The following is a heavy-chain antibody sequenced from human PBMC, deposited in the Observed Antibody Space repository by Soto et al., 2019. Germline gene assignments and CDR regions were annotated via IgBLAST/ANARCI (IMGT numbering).Heavy chain of an antibody. Sequence: SETLSLTCAVSGGSISSSNWWSWVRQPPGKGLEWIGEIYHSGSTNYNPPLKSRITISVDTSGNQFSRKLSSVTAADTAVYFCARTYCTTTACQAHGIDVWGQGTTVTVSS. CDR1: GGSISSSNW. J-gene: IGHJ6*02. V-gene: IGHV4-4*02. CDR2: IYHSGST. D-gene: IGHD4-4*01. CDR3: ARTYCTTTACQAHGIDV.